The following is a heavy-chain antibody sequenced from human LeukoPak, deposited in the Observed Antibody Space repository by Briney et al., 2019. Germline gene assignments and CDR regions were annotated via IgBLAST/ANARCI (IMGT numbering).Heavy chain of an antibody. CDR3: ARVRLRYFDWRNWFDP. CDR2: INPNSGGT. V-gene: IGHV1-2*02. D-gene: IGHD3-9*01. J-gene: IGHJ5*02. Sequence: ASVKVSCKASGYTFTGYYMHWVRQAPGQGLEWMGWINPNSGGTNYAQKFQGRVTMTRDTSISTAYMELSRLRSDDTAVYYCARVRLRYFDWRNWFDPWGQGTLVTVSS. CDR1: GYTFTGYY.